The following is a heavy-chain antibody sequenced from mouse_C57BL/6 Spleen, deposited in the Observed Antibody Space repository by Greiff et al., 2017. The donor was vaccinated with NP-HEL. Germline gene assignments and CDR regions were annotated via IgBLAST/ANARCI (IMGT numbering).Heavy chain of an antibody. D-gene: IGHD1-1*01. CDR2: IYPGGGYT. V-gene: IGHV1-63*01. CDR3: ARSPYDGSSGGYAMDY. CDR1: GYTFTNYW. Sequence: QVHVKQSGAELVRPGTSVKMSCKASGYTFTNYWIGWAKQRPGHGLEWIGDIYPGGGYTNYNEKFKGKATLTADKSSSTAYMQFSSLTSEDSAIYYGARSPYDGSSGGYAMDYWGQRTSVTVSS. J-gene: IGHJ4*01.